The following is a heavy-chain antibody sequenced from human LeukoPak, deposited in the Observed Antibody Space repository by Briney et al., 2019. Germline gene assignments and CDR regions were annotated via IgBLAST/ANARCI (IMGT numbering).Heavy chain of an antibody. Sequence: ASVKVSCKSSGYTFSGYYLHWVRQAPGQGLEWMGWINPNTGGTFYAQKFEGRVTMTRDTSVRTAYMEVLRLRSDDTAVYYCARDLGRATTAMGNWFDPWGQGTLVTVSS. CDR1: GYTFSGYY. D-gene: IGHD2-2*01. V-gene: IGHV1-2*02. CDR2: INPNTGGT. J-gene: IGHJ5*02. CDR3: ARDLGRATTAMGNWFDP.